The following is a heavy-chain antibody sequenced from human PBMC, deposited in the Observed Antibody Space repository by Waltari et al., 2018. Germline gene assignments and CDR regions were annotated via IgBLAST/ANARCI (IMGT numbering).Heavy chain of an antibody. J-gene: IGHJ4*02. D-gene: IGHD3-22*01. CDR3: ARGEGTYYYDSSGYYPRY. V-gene: IGHV4-30-4*08. CDR2: IYYSGST. CDR1: GGSISSGDYY. Sequence: QLQESGPGLVKPSETLSLTCTVSGGSISSGDYYWSWIRQPPGKGLEWIGYIYYSGSTYYNPSLKSRVTISVDTSKNQFSLKLSSVTAADTAVYYCARGEGTYYYDSSGYYPRYWGQGTLVTVSS.